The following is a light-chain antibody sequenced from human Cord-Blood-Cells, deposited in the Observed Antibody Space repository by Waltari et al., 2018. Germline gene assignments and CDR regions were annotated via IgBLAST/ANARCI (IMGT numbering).Light chain of an antibody. J-gene: IGLJ2*01. CDR1: SSDVGGYNY. CDR3: SSYTSSSTLV. CDR2: DVS. Sequence: QSALTQPASVSGSPGQSITISCTGTSSDVGGYNYVSWYQQHPGKAPKIMIYDVSKRPSGVSHRFSGSKSANAASLTISGLQAEDEADYYCSSYTSSSTLVFGGGTKLTVL. V-gene: IGLV2-14*01.